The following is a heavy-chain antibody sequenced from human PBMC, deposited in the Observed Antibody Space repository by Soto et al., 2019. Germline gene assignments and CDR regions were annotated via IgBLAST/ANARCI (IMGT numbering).Heavy chain of an antibody. CDR2: IYYSGST. D-gene: IGHD3-3*01. V-gene: IGHV4-39*01. Sequence: SETLSLTCTVSGGSISSSSYYWGWIRQPPGKGLEWIGSIYYSGSTYYNPSLKSRVTISVDTSKNQFSLKLSSVTAADTAVYYCARHRIGFLEWFPFDYWGQGTLVTVSS. J-gene: IGHJ4*02. CDR1: GGSISSSSYY. CDR3: ARHRIGFLEWFPFDY.